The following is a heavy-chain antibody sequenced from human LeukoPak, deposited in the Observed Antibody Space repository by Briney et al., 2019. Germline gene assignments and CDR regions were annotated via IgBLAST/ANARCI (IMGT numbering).Heavy chain of an antibody. V-gene: IGHV5-51*01. CDR2: IYPGESDT. Sequence: PGESLKISCKGSGYSFATYWIGWVRQMPGKGLEWMGIIYPGESDTRYSPSFQGQVTISADRSISTAYLQWSSLKASDTAMYYCARHRIDNSGCYYFDYWGQGTLVTVSS. CDR1: GYSFATYW. J-gene: IGHJ4*02. D-gene: IGHD3-22*01. CDR3: ARHRIDNSGCYYFDY.